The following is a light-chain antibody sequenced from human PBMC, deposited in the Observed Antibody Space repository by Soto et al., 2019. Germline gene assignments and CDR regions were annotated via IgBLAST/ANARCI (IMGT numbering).Light chain of an antibody. CDR2: AAS. J-gene: IGKJ5*01. Sequence: DIQLTQSPSFLSASVGDRVTITSRASQGMSSYLAWYQQKPGKAPKLLIYAASTLQGGVPSRFIGSGSGTEFTLEMSSLQPEDCAYYYCQQLNSYPISFGQGTRLEIK. CDR3: QQLNSYPIS. V-gene: IGKV1-9*01. CDR1: QGMSSY.